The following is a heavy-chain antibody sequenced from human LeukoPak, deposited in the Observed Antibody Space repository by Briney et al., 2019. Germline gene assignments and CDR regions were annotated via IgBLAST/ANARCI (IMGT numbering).Heavy chain of an antibody. V-gene: IGHV1-24*01. CDR2: FDPEDGET. Sequence: GAPVKVACKVAGYTLTEVSMHWVRQAPGKGREWMGGFDPEDGETIYAQKCQGRVTMTEGTSTDTAYMALSSLSSEDTAVYSCATSRPSYCSSRCALYGMDVWGQGTTVTVSS. CDR1: GYTLTEVS. J-gene: IGHJ6*02. D-gene: IGHD2-2*01. CDR3: ATSRPSYCSSRCALYGMDV.